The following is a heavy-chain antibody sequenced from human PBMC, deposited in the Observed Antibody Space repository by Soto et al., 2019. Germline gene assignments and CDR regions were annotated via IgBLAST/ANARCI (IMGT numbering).Heavy chain of an antibody. V-gene: IGHV1-18*01. CDR2: IGAYNGHT. D-gene: IGHD3-22*01. CDR3: AREDYYDSSGYLPVRYYFGMDV. J-gene: IGHJ6*02. Sequence: GASVKVSCKASGYTFTNSGISWVRQAPGQGLEWMGWIGAYNGHTKYAQKLQGRVTMTTDTSTSTAYMELRSLKSDDTAVYYCAREDYYDSSGYLPVRYYFGMDVWGQGTMVTVSS. CDR1: GYTFTNSG.